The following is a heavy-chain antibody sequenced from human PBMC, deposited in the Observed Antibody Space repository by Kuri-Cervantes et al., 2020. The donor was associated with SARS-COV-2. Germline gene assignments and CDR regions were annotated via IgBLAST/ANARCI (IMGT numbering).Heavy chain of an antibody. D-gene: IGHD6-19*01. J-gene: IGHJ4*02. CDR2: ISGSGGST. Sequence: GGSLRLSCAASGFTFSSYAMSWVRQAPGKGLEWVSAISGSGGSTYYADSVKGRFTISRDNAKNSLYLQMNSLRAEDTAVYYCAKDLVAVAGTDYFDYWGQGTLVTFSS. V-gene: IGHV3-23*01. CDR1: GFTFSSYA. CDR3: AKDLVAVAGTDYFDY.